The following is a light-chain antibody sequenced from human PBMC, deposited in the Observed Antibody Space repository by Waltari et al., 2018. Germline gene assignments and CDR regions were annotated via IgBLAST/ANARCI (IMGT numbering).Light chain of an antibody. CDR1: SNGVGAYSH. V-gene: IGLV2-8*01. CDR3: CSSVGGKTYV. J-gene: IGLJ1*01. CDR2: EAT. Sequence: QSALTQPPPASGSPGQSVTISCTARSNGVGAYSHVAWYQHRPGSAPKLIIYEATERPSGVPYRFSGSTSGNTASLTVSGLQAEDEGDYYCCSSVGGKTYVFGAGTKVTVL.